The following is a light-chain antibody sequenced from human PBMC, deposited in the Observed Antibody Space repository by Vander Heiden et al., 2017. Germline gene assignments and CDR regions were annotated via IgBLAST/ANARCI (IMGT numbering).Light chain of an antibody. V-gene: IGKV3D-15*01. CDR2: GAS. Sequence: ELVMTQSPATLSVSPGERATLSCRASQSVSSNLAWYQQKPGQAPRLLIYGASIRATGIPARFSGSGSGTEFTLTISSLQSEDFAVYYCQQYNNWPNTFGQGTKLEIK. J-gene: IGKJ2*01. CDR3: QQYNNWPNT. CDR1: QSVSSN.